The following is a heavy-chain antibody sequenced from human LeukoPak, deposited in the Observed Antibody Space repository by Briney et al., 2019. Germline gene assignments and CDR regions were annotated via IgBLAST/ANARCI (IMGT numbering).Heavy chain of an antibody. CDR2: IYYSGST. Sequence: SETLSLTCTVSGGSISSSSYYWGWIRQPPGKGLEWIGSIYYSGSTYYNPSLKSRVTISVATSKNQFYLKLSSVTAADTAVYYCARDGKTENYFDYWGQGTLVTVSS. CDR3: ARDGKTENYFDY. J-gene: IGHJ4*02. CDR1: GGSISSSSYY. D-gene: IGHD1-26*01. V-gene: IGHV4-39*07.